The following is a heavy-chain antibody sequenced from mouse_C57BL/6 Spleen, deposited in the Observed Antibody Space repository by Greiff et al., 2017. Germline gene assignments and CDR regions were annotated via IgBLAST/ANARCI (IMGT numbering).Heavy chain of an antibody. J-gene: IGHJ1*03. Sequence: VQLQESGAELVKPGASVKMSCKASGYTFTTYPIEWMKQNHGKSLEWIGNFHPYNDDTKYNEKFKGKATLTVEKSSSTVYLELSRLTSDDSAVYYCARGDYGSSYWYFDVWGTGTTVTVSS. CDR1: GYTFTTYP. V-gene: IGHV1-47*01. CDR3: ARGDYGSSYWYFDV. D-gene: IGHD1-1*01. CDR2: FHPYNDDT.